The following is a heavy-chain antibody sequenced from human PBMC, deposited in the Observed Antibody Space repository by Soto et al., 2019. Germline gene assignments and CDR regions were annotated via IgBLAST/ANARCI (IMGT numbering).Heavy chain of an antibody. V-gene: IGHV1-18*01. CDR1: GYIFTSHG. D-gene: IGHD2-15*01. CDR2: ISAYKGDT. Sequence: QVQLVQSGAEVEKPGASVKVSCKASGYIFTSHGISWLGQAPGQGLEWMGWISAYKGDTKFAQTVQGRVTMTTDTSTRIAYMELSRLRSDDTAVYYCARDVAGWFDPWGQGTLVTVSS. CDR3: ARDVAGWFDP. J-gene: IGHJ5*02.